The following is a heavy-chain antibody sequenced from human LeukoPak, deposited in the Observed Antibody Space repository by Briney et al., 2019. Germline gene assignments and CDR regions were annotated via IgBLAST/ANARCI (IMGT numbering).Heavy chain of an antibody. V-gene: IGHV3-30*04. D-gene: IGHD6-13*01. CDR3: ARGGGFLSSSWYHFDY. CDR2: ISYDGSNK. J-gene: IGHJ4*02. CDR1: GFTFSSYA. Sequence: PGRSLRLSCAASGFTFSSYAMHWVRQAPGKGLEWVAVISYDGSNKYYADSVKGRFTISRDNSKNTLYLQMNSLRAEDTAVYYCARGGGFLSSSWYHFDYWGQGTLVTVSS.